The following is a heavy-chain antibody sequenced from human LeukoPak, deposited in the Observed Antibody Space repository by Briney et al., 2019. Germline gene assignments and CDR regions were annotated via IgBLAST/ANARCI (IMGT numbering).Heavy chain of an antibody. CDR2: IIPIFGTA. CDR1: GGTFSSYA. CDR3: ARVSGSGWYFDY. V-gene: IGHV1-69*13. J-gene: IGHJ4*02. Sequence: SVKVSCKASGGTFSSYAISWVRQAPGQGLEWMGGIIPIFGTANYAQKFQGRVTITADESTSTAYMELSSLRSEDTAVYFCARVSGSGWYFDYWGQGTLVTVSS. D-gene: IGHD6-19*01.